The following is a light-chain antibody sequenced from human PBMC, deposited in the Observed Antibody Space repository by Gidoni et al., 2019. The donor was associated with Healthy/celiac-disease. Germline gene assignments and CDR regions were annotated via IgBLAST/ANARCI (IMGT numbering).Light chain of an antibody. J-gene: IGLJ2*01. CDR3: AAWDDSLNAVV. V-gene: IGLV1-44*01. Sequence: QSVLTQPPSASGTPGPRVTISCSGSSSNLGSTPVNWSQQLPGTAPKLPIYSNNQRPSGVPDRFSGSKSVTPASLAIIGLQSEDEADYYCAAWDDSLNAVVFGGGTKLTVL. CDR2: SNN. CDR1: SSNLGSTP.